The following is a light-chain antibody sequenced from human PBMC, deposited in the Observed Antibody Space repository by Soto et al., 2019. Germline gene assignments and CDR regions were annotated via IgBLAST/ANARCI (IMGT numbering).Light chain of an antibody. J-gene: IGLJ1*01. V-gene: IGLV2-11*01. CDR3: CSYAGSYTFGV. CDR1: SSDVGGYNY. Sequence: QSALTQPRSVSGSPGQSVTISCTGTSSDVGGYNYVSWYQQRPGKAPKLMIYDVSKRPSGVPDRFSGSNSGNTASLTISGLQAEDEADYYCCSYAGSYTFGVFGTGTKVTVL. CDR2: DVS.